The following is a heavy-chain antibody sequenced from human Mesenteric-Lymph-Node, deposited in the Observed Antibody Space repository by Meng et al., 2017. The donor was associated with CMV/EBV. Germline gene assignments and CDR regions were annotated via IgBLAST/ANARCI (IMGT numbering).Heavy chain of an antibody. D-gene: IGHD3-3*01. CDR3: TRDLIFGVVHRFDP. CDR1: GGTFSSYT. V-gene: IGHV1-69*04. Sequence: SGGTFSSYTISWVRQAPGQGLEWMGRIIPILGIANYAQKFQGRVTITADKSTSTAYMELSSLRSEDTAVYYCTRDLIFGVVHRFDPWGQGTLVTVSS. J-gene: IGHJ5*02. CDR2: IIPILGIA.